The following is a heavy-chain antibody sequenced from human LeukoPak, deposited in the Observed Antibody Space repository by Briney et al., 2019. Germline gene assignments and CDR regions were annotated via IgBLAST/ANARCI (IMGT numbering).Heavy chain of an antibody. CDR2: INQDGSEK. V-gene: IGHV3-7*01. CDR3: ARIPSPRGVPPYFDY. Sequence: PGGSLRLSCVVSGFTFFNYWMTWVRQAPGKGLEWVANINQDGSEKYYVDSVKDRFTISRDNAKKSLYLLMKSLRDDDTAVYYCARIPSPRGVPPYFDYWGQGTLVTVSS. D-gene: IGHD3-10*01. CDR1: GFTFFNYW. J-gene: IGHJ4*02.